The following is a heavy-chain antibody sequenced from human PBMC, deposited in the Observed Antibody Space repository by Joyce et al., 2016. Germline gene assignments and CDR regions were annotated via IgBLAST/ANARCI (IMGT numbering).Heavy chain of an antibody. V-gene: IGHV3-21*01. CDR1: GFTFSSYS. D-gene: IGHD2-8*01. CDR3: ARSSYTNGIFDY. Sequence: EVQLVESGGGLVKPGGSLRLSCAASGFTFSSYSRSWVRQAPGKGLEWVSSLSSSRSYIKYTDSGKGRFTISRDNAKNSLDLQMNSLRVEDTAVYYCARSSYTNGIFDYWGQGTLVTVSS. CDR2: LSSSRSYI. J-gene: IGHJ4*02.